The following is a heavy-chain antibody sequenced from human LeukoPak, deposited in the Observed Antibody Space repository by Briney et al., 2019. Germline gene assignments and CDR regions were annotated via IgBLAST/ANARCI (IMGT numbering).Heavy chain of an antibody. CDR2: INSDGGST. CDR1: GFTFSSYW. CDR3: ARDGYSSSWYWYFDL. D-gene: IGHD6-13*01. J-gene: IGHJ2*01. V-gene: IGHV3-74*01. Sequence: PGGSLRLSCAASGFTFSSYWMHWVRQAPGKGLVWVSRINSDGGSTNYADSVKGRFTISRDNAKNTLYLQMNSLRAEDTAVYYCARDGYSSSWYWYFDLWGRGTLVTVSS.